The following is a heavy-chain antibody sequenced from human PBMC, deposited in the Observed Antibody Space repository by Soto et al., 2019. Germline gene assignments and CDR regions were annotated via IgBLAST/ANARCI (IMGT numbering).Heavy chain of an antibody. CDR2: ILSDGNTK. CDR1: GFTFTNYA. V-gene: IGHV3-33*05. D-gene: IGHD3-22*01. J-gene: IGHJ4*02. Sequence: QVQLVESGGGVVQPGRSLRLSCAASGFTFTNYAMHWVRQAPGKGLEWVALILSDGNTKYYADSVKGRLTISRDNSENTVFLQMNSLRAEDTAVYYCARGVIGISYESSGFEYWGQGALVTVSS. CDR3: ARGVIGISYESSGFEY.